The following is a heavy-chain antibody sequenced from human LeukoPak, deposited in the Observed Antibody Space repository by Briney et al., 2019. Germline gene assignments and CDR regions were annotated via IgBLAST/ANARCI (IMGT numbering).Heavy chain of an antibody. Sequence: SQTLSLTCAISGDSVSSNSAAWNWIRPSPSRGLEWLGRTYYRSKWYNDYAVSVKSRITTNPDTSNNQFSLQLNSVTPEDTAVYYCAREGAYYDGSGYLYLFDYWGQGTLVTVSS. J-gene: IGHJ4*02. D-gene: IGHD3-22*01. CDR2: TYYRSKWYN. V-gene: IGHV6-1*01. CDR3: AREGAYYDGSGYLYLFDY. CDR1: GDSVSSNSAA.